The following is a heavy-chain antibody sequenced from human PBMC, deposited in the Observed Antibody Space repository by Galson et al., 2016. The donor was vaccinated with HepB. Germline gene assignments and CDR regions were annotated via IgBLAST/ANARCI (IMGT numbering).Heavy chain of an antibody. J-gene: IGHJ6*04. CDR2: IETAGDT. D-gene: IGHD4/OR15-4a*01. Sequence: SLRLSCADSGFTFSIHDMHWVRQAPGKGLEWVSAIETAGDTYFPDSVKGRFTISRENAKNSLYLQMNSLRAGDTAVYYCARGKSLLTMPWNYGLDVWGKGTTVSVSS. V-gene: IGHV3-13*01. CDR1: GFTFSIHD. CDR3: ARGKSLLTMPWNYGLDV.